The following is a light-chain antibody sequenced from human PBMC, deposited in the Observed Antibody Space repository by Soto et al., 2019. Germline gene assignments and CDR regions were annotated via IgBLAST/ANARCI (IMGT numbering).Light chain of an antibody. J-gene: IGKJ4*01. CDR1: QGVSTY. CDR3: QQYYIFPLA. CDR2: AAS. V-gene: IGKV1D-8*01. Sequence: LWMTQSPSLLSASTGDRITITCRTSQGVSTYVAWYQQKPGKPPKPLIYAASTLHSGVPARFSGSGSGTDFTLTISGLQSEDFATYYCQQYYIFPLAFGGGTKVDIK.